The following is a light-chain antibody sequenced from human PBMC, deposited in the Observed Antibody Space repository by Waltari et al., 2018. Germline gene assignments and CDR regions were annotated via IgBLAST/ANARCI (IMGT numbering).Light chain of an antibody. CDR2: DVT. J-gene: IGLJ2*01. Sequence: QSALTQPRSVSGSPGQSVTISCTGTSSDVCGYNYVSWYQQHPGKAPQLMICDVTKRPSGVAVRFAGSKSGSTASLTISGLQAEDEADYYCCSYADTYTVLFGGGTKLTVL. V-gene: IGLV2-11*01. CDR3: CSYADTYTVL. CDR1: SSDVCGYNY.